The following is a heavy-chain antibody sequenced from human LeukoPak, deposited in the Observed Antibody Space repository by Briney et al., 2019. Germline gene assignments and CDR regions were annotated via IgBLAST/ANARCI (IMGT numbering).Heavy chain of an antibody. CDR2: ISGSGGST. CDR1: GFTFSSYW. J-gene: IGHJ6*03. V-gene: IGHV3-23*01. D-gene: IGHD3-16*01. CDR3: AKSLYQSYYYYMDV. Sequence: GGSLRLSCAASGFTFSSYWMSWVRQAPGKGLEWVSAISGSGGSTYYADSVKGRFTISRDNSKNTLYLQMNSLRAEDTAVYYCAKSLYQSYYYYMDVWGKGTTVTVSS.